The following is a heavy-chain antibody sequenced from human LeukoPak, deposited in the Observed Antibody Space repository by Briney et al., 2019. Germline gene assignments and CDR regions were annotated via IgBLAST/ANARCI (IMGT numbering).Heavy chain of an antibody. CDR2: ISWNSGSI. D-gene: IGHD3-10*01. CDR1: GFTFDDYA. CDR3: AKDKGRHYYYGMDV. Sequence: PGGSLRLSCAASGFTFDDYAMHWVRQAPGKGLEWVSGISWNSGSIGYADSVKGRFTISRDNAKNSLYLQMNSLRAEDTALYYCAKDKGRHYYYGMDVWGQGTTVSVSS. V-gene: IGHV3-9*01. J-gene: IGHJ6*02.